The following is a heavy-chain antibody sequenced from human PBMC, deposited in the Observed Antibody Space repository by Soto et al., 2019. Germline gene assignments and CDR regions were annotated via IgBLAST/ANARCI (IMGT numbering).Heavy chain of an antibody. Sequence: QVQLVESGGGVVQPGRSLRLSCASSGFSFSTHGMQWVRQAPGKGLEWVAIISYDGFIKYSADAVKGRFTISRDNSKSTVFLQMDSLRAEVSAVYYCAKDLKASGGHSGTLNYYYGMDVWGQGTTVIVSS. J-gene: IGHJ6*02. CDR3: AKDLKASGGHSGTLNYYYGMDV. V-gene: IGHV3-30*18. D-gene: IGHD3-10*01. CDR2: ISYDGFIK. CDR1: GFSFSTHG.